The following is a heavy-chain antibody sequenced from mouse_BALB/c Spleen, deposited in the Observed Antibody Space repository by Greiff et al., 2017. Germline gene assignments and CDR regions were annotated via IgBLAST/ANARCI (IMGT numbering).Heavy chain of an antibody. Sequence: EVQLQQSGAELVKPGASVKLSCTASGFNIKDTYMHWVKQRPEQGLEWIGRIDPANGNTKYDPKFQGKATITADTSSNTAYLQLSSLTSEDTAVYYCAPGYWYFDVWGAGTTVTVSS. CDR1: GFNIKDTY. V-gene: IGHV14-3*02. J-gene: IGHJ1*01. CDR3: APGYWYFDV. CDR2: IDPANGNT.